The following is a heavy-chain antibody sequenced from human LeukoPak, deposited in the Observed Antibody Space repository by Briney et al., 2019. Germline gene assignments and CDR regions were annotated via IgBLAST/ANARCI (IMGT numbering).Heavy chain of an antibody. CDR3: ATEKDLLLDS. Sequence: ASVKVSCKVSGYTLTELSTHWVRQAPGQGLEWMGGFDPGDDETIYAQKFQGRVTMTEDTSTDTAYLELSSLRSEDTAVYFCATEKDLLLDSWGQGTPVTVSS. J-gene: IGHJ5*01. D-gene: IGHD1-26*01. V-gene: IGHV1-24*01. CDR1: GYTLTELS. CDR2: FDPGDDET.